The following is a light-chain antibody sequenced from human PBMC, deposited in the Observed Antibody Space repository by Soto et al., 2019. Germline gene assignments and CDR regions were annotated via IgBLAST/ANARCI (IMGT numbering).Light chain of an antibody. CDR1: QSVRSNY. CDR3: QQYGSSPLT. Sequence: MVVTQSPGTLSLSPGERATLFCRASQSVRSNYLAWYQQKPGQAPRLLIYGAYRRATGIPDRFSGSGSGTDFALTIRRLEPEDFAVYYCQQYGSSPLTFGGGTKVEIK. V-gene: IGKV3-20*01. CDR2: GAY. J-gene: IGKJ4*01.